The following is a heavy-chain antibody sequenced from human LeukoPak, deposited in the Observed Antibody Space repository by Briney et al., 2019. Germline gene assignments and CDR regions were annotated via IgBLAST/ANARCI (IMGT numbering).Heavy chain of an antibody. J-gene: IGHJ3*01. D-gene: IGHD6-19*01. Sequence: ETLSLTCTVSGGSISSGNYYWSWIRQPAGKGLEWVSTISGSGGGTYYADSVKGRFTISRDNSKNTLYLQMNSLRAEDTAVYYCAKDGGASYNSGTWAFDFWGQGTMVTVSS. CDR2: ISGSGGGT. V-gene: IGHV3-23*01. CDR1: GGSISSGNYY. CDR3: AKDGGASYNSGTWAFDF.